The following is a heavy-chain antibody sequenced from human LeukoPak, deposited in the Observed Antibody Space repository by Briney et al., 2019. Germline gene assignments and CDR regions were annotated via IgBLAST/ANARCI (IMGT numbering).Heavy chain of an antibody. D-gene: IGHD1-20*01. J-gene: IGHJ4*02. CDR3: ARTRTYNWNHRYFDY. V-gene: IGHV3-48*03. CDR1: GFTFSSYE. Sequence: QPGGSLRLSCAASGFTFSSYEMNWVRQAPGKGLEWVSYISSSGSTIYYADSVKGRFTISRDNAKNSLYLQMNSLRAEDTAVYYCARTRTYNWNHRYFDYWGQGTLVTVSS. CDR2: ISSSGSTI.